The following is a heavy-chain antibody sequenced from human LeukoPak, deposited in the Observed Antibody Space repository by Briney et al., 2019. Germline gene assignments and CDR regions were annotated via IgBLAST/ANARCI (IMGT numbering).Heavy chain of an antibody. D-gene: IGHD2-15*01. CDR2: INVNSGDT. J-gene: IGHJ4*02. CDR3: ARDGGLDF. CDR1: GYTFSAYY. Sequence: APVKVSCKASGYTFSAYYIHWLRQAPGQGLEWMGWINVNSGDTNSAPNFQGRVTLTRDMSSNTAYMEVTKLTLDDTAVFYCARDGGLDFWGQGTLVTIPS. V-gene: IGHV1-2*02.